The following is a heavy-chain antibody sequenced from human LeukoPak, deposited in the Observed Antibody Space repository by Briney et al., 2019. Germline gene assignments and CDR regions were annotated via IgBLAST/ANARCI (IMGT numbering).Heavy chain of an antibody. V-gene: IGHV4-59*01. J-gene: IGHJ4*02. CDR1: GFSITSYC. CDR2: IHYSGST. D-gene: IGHD1-26*01. CDR3: ARDIREVGATHYFDY. Sequence: SETLSLTCTVSGFSITSYCWSWIRQPPGKGLEWIGLIHYSGSTTYNPSLKIRVTMSVDTSKNQFSLQLRSVTAADTALYCCARDIREVGATHYFDYWGQGTLVTVTS.